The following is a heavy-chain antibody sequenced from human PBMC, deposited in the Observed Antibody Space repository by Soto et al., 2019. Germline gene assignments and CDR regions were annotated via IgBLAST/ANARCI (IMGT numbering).Heavy chain of an antibody. J-gene: IGHJ3*02. V-gene: IGHV4-34*01. D-gene: IGHD2-21*01. CDR2: INHSGST. Sequence: PSETLSLTCAVYGGSFSGYYCSWIRQPPGKGLEWIGEINHSGSTNYNPSLKSRVTISVDTSKNQFSLKLSSVTAADTAVYYCARFNIAIDAFDIWGQGTMVTVSS. CDR1: GGSFSGYY. CDR3: ARFNIAIDAFDI.